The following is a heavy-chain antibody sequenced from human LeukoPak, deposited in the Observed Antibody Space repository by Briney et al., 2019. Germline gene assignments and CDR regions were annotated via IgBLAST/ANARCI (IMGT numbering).Heavy chain of an antibody. CDR1: GFTVSSNY. J-gene: IGHJ4*02. Sequence: PGGSLRLSCAASGFTVSSNYMSWVRQAPGKGLEWVSVIYSGGSTYYADSVKGRFTISRDNSKNTLYLQMNSLRAEDTAVYYCARHGYSGSYSAFDYWGQGTLVTVSS. D-gene: IGHD1-26*01. V-gene: IGHV3-53*01. CDR2: IYSGGST. CDR3: ARHGYSGSYSAFDY.